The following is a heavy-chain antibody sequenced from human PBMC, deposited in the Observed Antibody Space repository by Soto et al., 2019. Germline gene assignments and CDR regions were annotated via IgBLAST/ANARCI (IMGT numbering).Heavy chain of an antibody. CDR2: INHSGST. J-gene: IGHJ6*03. CDR1: GGSFSGYY. V-gene: IGHV4-34*01. CDR3: ARGFGGGYCTNGVCYDAYYYYYMDV. Sequence: SETLSLTCAVYGGSFSGYYWSWIRQPPGKGLEWIGEINHSGSTNYNPSLKSRVTISVDTSKNQFSLKLSSVTAADTAVYYCARGFGGGYCTNGVCYDAYYYYYMDVWGKGTTVT. D-gene: IGHD2-8*01.